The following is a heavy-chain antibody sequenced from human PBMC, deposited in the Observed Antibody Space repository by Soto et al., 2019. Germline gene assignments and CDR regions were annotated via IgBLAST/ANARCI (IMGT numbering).Heavy chain of an antibody. D-gene: IGHD6-13*01. CDR3: AKSWGFPNWFDP. Sequence: EVQLLESGGGLVQPGGSLRLSCAASGFTFSSYAMSWVRQAPGKGLEWVSAISGSGGSTYYADSVKGRFTISRDNSKNTLYLQMNSLRAEDMAVYYCAKSWGFPNWFDPWGQGTLVTVSS. V-gene: IGHV3-23*01. J-gene: IGHJ5*02. CDR1: GFTFSSYA. CDR2: ISGSGGST.